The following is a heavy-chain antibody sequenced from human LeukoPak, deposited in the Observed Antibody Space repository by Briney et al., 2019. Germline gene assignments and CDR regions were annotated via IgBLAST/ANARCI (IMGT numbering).Heavy chain of an antibody. Sequence: GRSLRLSCAASGFTFDDYAMHWVRQAPGNGLEWVSGISWNSGSIGYADSVKGRFTISRDNAKNSLYLQMNSLRAEDTALYYCAKDLPGYPYALDIWGQGTMVTVSS. V-gene: IGHV3-9*01. CDR2: ISWNSGSI. CDR3: AKDLPGYPYALDI. CDR1: GFTFDDYA. J-gene: IGHJ3*02. D-gene: IGHD6-13*01.